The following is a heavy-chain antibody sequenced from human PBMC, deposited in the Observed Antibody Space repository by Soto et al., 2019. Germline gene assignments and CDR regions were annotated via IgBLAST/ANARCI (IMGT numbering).Heavy chain of an antibody. CDR1: GFTFSGSA. V-gene: IGHV3-73*02. Sequence: EVQLVESGGGLVQPGGSLKLSCAASGFTFSGSAMHWVRQASGKGLEWVGRIRSKANSYATAYAASVKGRFTISRDDSKNTAYLQINSLKTEDTAVYYCTRLCSGYDYVDYWGQGTLVTVSS. CDR3: TRLCSGYDYVDY. CDR2: IRSKANSYAT. J-gene: IGHJ4*02. D-gene: IGHD5-12*01.